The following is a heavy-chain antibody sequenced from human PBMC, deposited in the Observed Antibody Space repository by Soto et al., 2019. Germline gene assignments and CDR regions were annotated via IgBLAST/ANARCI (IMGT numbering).Heavy chain of an antibody. V-gene: IGHV3-66*01. D-gene: IGHD2-15*01. Sequence: EVQLVESGGGLVQPGGSLRLSCAASGFTVSSNYMSWVRQAPGKGLEWVSVIYSGGSTYYADSAKGRFTISRDNSKNTLYLQMNSLRAEDTAVYYCGVGIVVVVAARQNSDAFDIWGQGTMVTVSS. CDR2: IYSGGST. J-gene: IGHJ3*02. CDR3: GVGIVVVVAARQNSDAFDI. CDR1: GFTVSSNY.